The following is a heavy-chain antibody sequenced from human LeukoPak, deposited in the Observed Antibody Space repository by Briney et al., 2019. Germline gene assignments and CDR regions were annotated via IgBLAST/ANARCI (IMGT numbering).Heavy chain of an antibody. CDR1: GGSISSSSYY. CDR2: IYYGGST. Sequence: PSETLSLACTVSGGSISSSSYYWGWIRQPPGKGLEWIGSIYYGGSTYYNPSLTSRVTISADTSKNQFSLKLSSVTAADTAVYYCARHVTSSRFLEWLLSKGFDYWGQGTLVTVSS. V-gene: IGHV4-39*01. J-gene: IGHJ4*02. CDR3: ARHVTSSRFLEWLLSKGFDY. D-gene: IGHD3-3*01.